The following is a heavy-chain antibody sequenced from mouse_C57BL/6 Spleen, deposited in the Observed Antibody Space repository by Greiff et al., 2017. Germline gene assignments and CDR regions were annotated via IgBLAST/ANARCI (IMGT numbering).Heavy chain of an antibody. J-gene: IGHJ4*01. D-gene: IGHD2-5*01. CDR3: ARSEISNYDAMDY. Sequence: QVQLKESGAELARPGASVKLSCKASGYTFTSYGISWVKQRTGQGLEWIGEIYPRSGNTYYNEKFKGKATLTADKSSSTAYMELRSLTSEDSAVYFCARSEISNYDAMDYWGQGTSVTVSS. CDR1: GYTFTSYG. CDR2: IYPRSGNT. V-gene: IGHV1-81*01.